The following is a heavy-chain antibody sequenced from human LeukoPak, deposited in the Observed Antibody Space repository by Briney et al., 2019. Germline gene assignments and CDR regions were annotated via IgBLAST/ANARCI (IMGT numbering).Heavy chain of an antibody. CDR3: ARFEIYSSSAGLG. V-gene: IGHV3-21*01. D-gene: IGHD6-6*01. J-gene: IGHJ3*01. CDR1: GFTFCDYT. CDR2: ISGSSSYV. Sequence: GSLRLSCAASGFTFCDYTMNWVRQGPGKGLEWVSSISGSSSYVYYADSVQGRSTIFRHNPKKSLSLQMNRLRAEETAVYYCARFEIYSSSAGLGWGQGTMVTVSS.